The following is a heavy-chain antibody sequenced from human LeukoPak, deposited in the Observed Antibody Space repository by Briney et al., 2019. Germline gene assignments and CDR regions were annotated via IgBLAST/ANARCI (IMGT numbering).Heavy chain of an antibody. Sequence: SGGSLRLSCAVSGLTLSNYGMSWVRQAPGKGLEWVAVISYDGSNKYYADSVKGRFTISRDNSKNTLYLQMNSLRAEDTAVYYCARVGIPMVAAAFCWFDYWGQGTLVTVSS. CDR1: GLTLSNYG. V-gene: IGHV3-30*03. CDR2: ISYDGSNK. CDR3: ARVGIPMVAAAFCWFDY. D-gene: IGHD6-13*01. J-gene: IGHJ4*02.